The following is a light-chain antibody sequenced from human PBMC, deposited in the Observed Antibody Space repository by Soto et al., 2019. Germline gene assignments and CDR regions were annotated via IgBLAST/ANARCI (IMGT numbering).Light chain of an antibody. J-gene: IGLJ3*02. V-gene: IGLV2-8*01. CDR3: MCYAGGNNWV. CDR2: DVT. Sequence: ALTQPPSASGSPGQSVTISCTGTSSDVGTHGYVSWYQQHAGKAPKLMIYDVTKRPSGVPDRFSGSKSANTASLTVSGLQAEDEADYYCMCYAGGNNWVFGGGTQLTVL. CDR1: SSDVGTHGY.